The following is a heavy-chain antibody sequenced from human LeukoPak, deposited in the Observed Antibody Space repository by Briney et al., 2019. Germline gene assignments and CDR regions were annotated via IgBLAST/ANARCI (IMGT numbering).Heavy chain of an antibody. Sequence: SETLSLTCAVYGGSFSGYYWSWIRQPPGKGLEWIGEINHSGSTNYNPSLKSRVTISVDTSKNQFSLKLSSVTAADTAVYYCARTPREVWFDPWGQGTLVTVSS. V-gene: IGHV4-34*01. CDR3: ARTPREVWFDP. J-gene: IGHJ5*02. CDR2: INHSGST. D-gene: IGHD1-26*01. CDR1: GGSFSGYY.